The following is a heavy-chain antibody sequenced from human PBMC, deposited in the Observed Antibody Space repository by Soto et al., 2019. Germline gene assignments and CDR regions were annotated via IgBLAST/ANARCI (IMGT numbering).Heavy chain of an antibody. Sequence: GGSLRLSCAASGFTFSSYAMSWVRQAPGKGLEWVSAISGSGGSTYYADSVKGRFTISRDNSKNTLYLQMNSLRAEDTAVYYCAKEINRAYYDFWSGSPLVDYYYGMDVWGQGTTVTVSS. CDR1: GFTFSSYA. J-gene: IGHJ6*02. V-gene: IGHV3-23*01. CDR3: AKEINRAYYDFWSGSPLVDYYYGMDV. D-gene: IGHD3-3*01. CDR2: ISGSGGST.